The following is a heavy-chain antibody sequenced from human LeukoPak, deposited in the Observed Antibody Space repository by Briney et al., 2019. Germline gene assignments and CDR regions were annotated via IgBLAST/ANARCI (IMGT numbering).Heavy chain of an antibody. Sequence: GGSLRLSCAASGFALDIYAMNWVRQAPGKGLEWVSSIHASGYTYLADSVKGRFTVSKDNAKTTLYLEMDSLRAEDMAIYYCAKGPGSDFWSGSYPFDYWGQGALVTVSS. CDR2: IHASGYT. D-gene: IGHD3-3*01. J-gene: IGHJ4*02. V-gene: IGHV3-23*01. CDR1: GFALDIYA. CDR3: AKGPGSDFWSGSYPFDY.